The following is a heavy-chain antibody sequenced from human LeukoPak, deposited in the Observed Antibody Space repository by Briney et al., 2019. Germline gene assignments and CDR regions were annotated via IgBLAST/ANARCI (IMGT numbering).Heavy chain of an antibody. CDR3: ARSNFLDY. J-gene: IGHJ4*02. Sequence: GYADSVKGRFTISRDNAKNSLYLQMNSLRAEDTAVYYCARSNFLDYWGQGTLVTVSS. D-gene: IGHD4-11*01. V-gene: IGHV3-20*03.